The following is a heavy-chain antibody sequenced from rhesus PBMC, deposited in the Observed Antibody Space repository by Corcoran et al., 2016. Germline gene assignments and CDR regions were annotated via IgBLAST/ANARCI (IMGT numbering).Heavy chain of an antibody. J-gene: IGHJ3*01. CDR2: IYGSGSST. CDR3: ASGYYNIWTGYSNAFDF. CDR1: GGSISSSY. D-gene: IGHD3-3*01. Sequence: QVQLQESGPGLVKPSETLSVTCAVSGGSISSSYWRWIRQAPGKGLERVGYIYGSGSSTNYNPSLKSRVTLSVDTSKNQLSLKLSSVTAADTAVYYCASGYYNIWTGYSNAFDFWGQGLRVTVSS. V-gene: IGHV4-169*02.